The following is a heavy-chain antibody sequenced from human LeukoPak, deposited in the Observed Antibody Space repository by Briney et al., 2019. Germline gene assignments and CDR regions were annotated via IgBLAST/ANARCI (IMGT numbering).Heavy chain of an antibody. J-gene: IGHJ5*02. D-gene: IGHD2-21*01. CDR3: ARRRQTGGDNGLHNWFDP. CDR2: IYYSGST. V-gene: IGHV4-59*08. Sequence: SETLSLTCTVSGDSINTYSWHWIRQPPGKGLEWIGHIYYSGSTNYNPSPRSRVTMSVDTSKNHFSLRLTSVTAADTAVYYCARRRQTGGDNGLHNWFDPWGQGILVTVSS. CDR1: GDSINTYS.